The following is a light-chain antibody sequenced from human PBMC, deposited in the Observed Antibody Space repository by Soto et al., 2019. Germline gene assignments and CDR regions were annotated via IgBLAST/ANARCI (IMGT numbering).Light chain of an antibody. CDR2: AAS. CDR3: QQTYGTPQT. V-gene: IGKV1-39*01. J-gene: IGKJ1*01. CDR1: QSITSY. Sequence: DIQMTQSPSSLSASVGDRVTITCRASQSITSYLNWYQQKPGKAPKLLIHAASSLQSGVPSRFSGSGSGTDFTLTISSLQPEDFATYYCQQTYGTPQTFGQGTKVDIK.